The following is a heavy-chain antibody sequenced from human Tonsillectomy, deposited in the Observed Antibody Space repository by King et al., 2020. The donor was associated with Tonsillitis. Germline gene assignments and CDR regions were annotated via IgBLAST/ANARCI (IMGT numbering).Heavy chain of an antibody. V-gene: IGHV3-15*01. CDR3: TTAFSYYGSGSYYNAGYYYGMDV. Sequence: VQLVESGGGLVKPGGSLRLSCAVSGFTFSNAWMSWVRQAPGKGLEWVGRIKSKIDGGSTDYAAPVKGRFTVSRDDSKNTLYLQMNSLKTEETAVYYCTTAFSYYGSGSYYNAGYYYGMDVGGPGTTVTVSS. D-gene: IGHD3-10*01. CDR1: GFTFSNAW. J-gene: IGHJ6*01. CDR2: IKSKIDGGST.